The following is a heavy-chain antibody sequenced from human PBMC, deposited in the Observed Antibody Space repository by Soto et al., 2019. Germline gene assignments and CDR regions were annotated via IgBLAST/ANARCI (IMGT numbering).Heavy chain of an antibody. J-gene: IGHJ6*02. V-gene: IGHV3-30*18. CDR2: ISYDGSNK. CDR1: GFTFSSYG. D-gene: IGHD5-12*01. CDR3: AKERTVGYSGYYDPDFYYDGIDV. Sequence: QVQLVESGGGVVQPGRSLRLSCAASGFTFSSYGMHWVRQAPGKVLEWVAVISYDGSNKYYADSVKRRFTISRDNSKNTRYLQRNRLRVEDTALYYCAKERTVGYSGYYDPDFYYDGIDVWGQGTTVTVSS.